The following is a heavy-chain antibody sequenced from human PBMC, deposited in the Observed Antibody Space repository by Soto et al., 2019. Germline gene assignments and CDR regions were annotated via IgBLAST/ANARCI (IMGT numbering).Heavy chain of an antibody. V-gene: IGHV3-21*06. D-gene: IGHD3-10*01. CDR2: ISSSSIYT. J-gene: IGHJ6*03. CDR3: ARDFKESQYYYYCMDV. CDR1: GFTFSSYS. Sequence: EVQLVESGGGLVKPGGSLRLSCVVSGFTFSSYSMNWVRQAPGKGLEWVSSISSSSIYTYYADSVKGRFPISRDNAKNSVYLQMNSLRAEDTAVYYCARDFKESQYYYYCMDVWGKGTTVTVSS.